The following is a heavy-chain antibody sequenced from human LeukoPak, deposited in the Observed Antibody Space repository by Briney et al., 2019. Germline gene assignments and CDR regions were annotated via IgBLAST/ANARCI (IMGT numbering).Heavy chain of an antibody. D-gene: IGHD2-2*01. Sequence: PGGSLRLSCAASGFTFGSYWMSWVRQAPGKGLEWVANIKQGGSEKYYVDSVKGRFTISRDNAKNSLYLQMNSLRAEDTAVYYCARAGIRYCSSTSCFEYFQHWGQGTLVTVSP. J-gene: IGHJ1*01. CDR1: GFTFGSYW. CDR3: ARAGIRYCSSTSCFEYFQH. CDR2: IKQGGSEK. V-gene: IGHV3-7*04.